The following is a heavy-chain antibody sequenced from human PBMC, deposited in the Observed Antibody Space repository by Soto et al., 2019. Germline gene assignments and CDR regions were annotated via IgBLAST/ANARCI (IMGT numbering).Heavy chain of an antibody. CDR3: ARDSARGIAAAGTAH. CDR2: IIPIFGTA. J-gene: IGHJ4*02. D-gene: IGHD6-13*01. CDR1: GGTFSSYA. V-gene: IGHV1-69*01. Sequence: QVQLVQSGAEVKKPGSSVKVSCRASGGTFSSYAISWVRQAPGQGLEWMGGIIPIFGTANYAQKFQGRVPITADESTSTADRELSSLRAEETAVYYCARDSARGIAAAGTAHWGQGTLVTVSS.